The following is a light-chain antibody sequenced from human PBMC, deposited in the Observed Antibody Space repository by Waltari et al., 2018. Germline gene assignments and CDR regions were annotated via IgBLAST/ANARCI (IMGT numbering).Light chain of an antibody. J-gene: IGLJ2*01. CDR3: AAWDDSLNAVL. Sequence: QSVLPQPPSASGTPGQRVTISCSGRSSNLGSNTVNWYQQHPGTAPKLLIHRNNHRPSGGPDRFSGSKSGSSASLAISGLQSEDEADYYCAAWDDSLNAVLFGGGTKLTVL. V-gene: IGLV1-44*01. CDR2: RNN. CDR1: SSNLGSNT.